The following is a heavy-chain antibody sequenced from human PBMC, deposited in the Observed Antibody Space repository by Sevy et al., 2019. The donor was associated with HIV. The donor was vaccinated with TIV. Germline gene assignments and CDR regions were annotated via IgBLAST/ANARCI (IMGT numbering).Heavy chain of an antibody. J-gene: IGHJ4*02. CDR2: ISGSGGST. Sequence: GGYLRLSCAASGFTFSSYAMSWVRQAPGKGLEWVSAISGSGGSTYYADSVKGRFTISRDNSKNTLYLQMNSLRAEDTAVYYCAKVGNYDILTGPYKGGFDYWGQGTLVTVSS. V-gene: IGHV3-23*01. D-gene: IGHD3-9*01. CDR1: GFTFSSYA. CDR3: AKVGNYDILTGPYKGGFDY.